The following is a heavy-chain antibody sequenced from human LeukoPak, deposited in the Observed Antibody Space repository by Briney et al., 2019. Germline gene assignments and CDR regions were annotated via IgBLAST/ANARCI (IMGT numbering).Heavy chain of an antibody. V-gene: IGHV1-2*02. J-gene: IGHJ5*02. CDR1: GYTFTGYY. D-gene: IGHD2-15*01. CDR3: ARDGGCSGGSCYTQVSWFDP. Sequence: SVKVSCKASGYTFTGYYMHWVRQAPGQGLEWMGWINPNSGCTNYAQKFQGRVTMPRETSIGTAYMELSRLRSDDTAVYYCARDGGCSGGSCYTQVSWFDPWGQGTLVTVSS. CDR2: INPNSGCT.